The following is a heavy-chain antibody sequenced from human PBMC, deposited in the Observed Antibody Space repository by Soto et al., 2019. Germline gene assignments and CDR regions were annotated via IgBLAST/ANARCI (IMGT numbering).Heavy chain of an antibody. Sequence: SVKVSCKASGGTFSGYAITLVRQAPGQGLEWMGGIIPIFGTANYPQRFQGRVTITADESTSTAYMELRSLRSEDTAVYYCARARMITFGGVIPYYFDYWGQGTLVTVSS. J-gene: IGHJ4*02. CDR2: IIPIFGTA. CDR1: GGTFSGYA. V-gene: IGHV1-69*13. D-gene: IGHD3-16*02. CDR3: ARARMITFGGVIPYYFDY.